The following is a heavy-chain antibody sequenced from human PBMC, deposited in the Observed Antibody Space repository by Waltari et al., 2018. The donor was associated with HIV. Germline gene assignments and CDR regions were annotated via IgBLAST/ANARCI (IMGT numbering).Heavy chain of an antibody. D-gene: IGHD3-10*01. Sequence: EVQLVESGGGLVQPGGSLTRSCAASGFTLGGFWMSWVGPAPGRGLEWVANIKQDGSEKYYVDSVNGRFTISRDNAENSLYLQMNSLRAEDTAVYYCARGGFYGSGSKVNWGQGTLVTVSS. CDR1: GFTLGGFW. V-gene: IGHV3-7*04. J-gene: IGHJ4*02. CDR2: IKQDGSEK. CDR3: ARGGFYGSGSKVN.